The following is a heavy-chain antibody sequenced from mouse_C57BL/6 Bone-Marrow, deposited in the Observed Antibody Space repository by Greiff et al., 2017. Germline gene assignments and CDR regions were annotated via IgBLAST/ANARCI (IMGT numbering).Heavy chain of an antibody. D-gene: IGHD2-1*01. V-gene: IGHV1-53*01. CDR1: GYTFTSYW. Sequence: QVQLQPPGTELVKPGASVKLSCKASGYTFTSYWLHWVKQRPGQGLEWIGNINPSNGGTNYTEKFTSQATLTVDKSSSTACMQLSSLTSEDAAVYYCARSRGNYAYCYAMDYWGQGTSVTVSS. J-gene: IGHJ4*01. CDR2: INPSNGGT. CDR3: ARSRGNYAYCYAMDY.